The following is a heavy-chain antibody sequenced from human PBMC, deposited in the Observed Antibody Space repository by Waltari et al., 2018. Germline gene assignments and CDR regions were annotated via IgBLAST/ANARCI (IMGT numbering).Heavy chain of an antibody. CDR3: ARDGSGADGGWFDP. D-gene: IGHD3-10*01. J-gene: IGHJ5*02. CDR2: INPNSGGT. CDR1: GYPFTGYY. V-gene: IGHV1-2*06. Sequence: QVQLVQSGAAVKKPGASVKVSCKASGYPFTGYYMHWVRPAPGQGLEWMGRINPNSGGTNYAQKFQGRVTMTRDTSISTAYMELSRLRSDDTAVYYCARDGSGADGGWFDPWGQGTLVTVSS.